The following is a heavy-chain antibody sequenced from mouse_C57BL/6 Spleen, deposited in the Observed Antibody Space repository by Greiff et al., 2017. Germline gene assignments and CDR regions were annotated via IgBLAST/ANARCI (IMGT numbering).Heavy chain of an antibody. CDR3: AMRLDGYLYYFDY. J-gene: IGHJ2*01. CDR1: GYSITSGYY. V-gene: IGHV3-6*01. CDR2: ISYDGSN. D-gene: IGHD2-3*01. Sequence: EVQLVESGPGLVKPSQSLSLTCSVTGYSITSGYYWNWIRQFPGNKLEWMGYISYDGSNNYNPSLKNRISITRDTSKNQFFLKLNSVTTEDTATYYCAMRLDGYLYYFDYWGQGTTLTVSS.